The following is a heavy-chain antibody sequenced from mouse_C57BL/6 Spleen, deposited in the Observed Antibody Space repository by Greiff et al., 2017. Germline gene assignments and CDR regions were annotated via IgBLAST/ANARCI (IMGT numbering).Heavy chain of an antibody. CDR1: GFTFSDYG. Sequence: EVQLVESGGGLVKPGGSLKLSCAASGFTFSDYGMHWVRQAPEKGLEWVAYISSGSSTIYYADTVKGRFTISRDNAKNTLFLQMTSLRSEDTAMYYCASRNWDEDYFDYWGQGTTLTVSS. V-gene: IGHV5-17*01. J-gene: IGHJ2*01. D-gene: IGHD4-1*01. CDR2: ISSGSSTI. CDR3: ASRNWDEDYFDY.